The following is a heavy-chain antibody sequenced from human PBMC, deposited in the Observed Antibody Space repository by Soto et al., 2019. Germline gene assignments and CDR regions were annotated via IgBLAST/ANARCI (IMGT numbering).Heavy chain of an antibody. V-gene: IGHV3-21*01. D-gene: IGHD3-3*02. Sequence: PGRSLRLSCVGSGFTFRSYTMNWVRQAPGKGLEWVSGIRGFSPYTFYADSVKGRFTISRDNAKNSLYLQMNSLRAEDTAVYYCARDRAFDALAYYYKAMVVWGPGTSVTVS. CDR2: IRGFSPYT. CDR3: ARDRAFDALAYYYKAMVV. CDR1: GFTFRSYT. J-gene: IGHJ6*02.